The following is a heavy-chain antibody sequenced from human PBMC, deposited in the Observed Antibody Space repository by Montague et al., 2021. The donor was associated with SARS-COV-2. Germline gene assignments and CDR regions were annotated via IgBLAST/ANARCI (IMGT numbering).Heavy chain of an antibody. CDR3: AREWVYYDILTGYRNWFDP. J-gene: IGHJ5*02. V-gene: IGHV4-61*02. Sequence: TLSLTCTVSGGSISSGSYYWSWIRQPAGKGLEWIGRIYTSGSTNYNPSLKSRVTISVDTSKNQFSLKLSSVTAADTAGYYCAREWVYYDILTGYRNWFDPWGQGTLVTVSS. CDR2: IYTSGST. D-gene: IGHD3-9*01. CDR1: GGSISSGSYY.